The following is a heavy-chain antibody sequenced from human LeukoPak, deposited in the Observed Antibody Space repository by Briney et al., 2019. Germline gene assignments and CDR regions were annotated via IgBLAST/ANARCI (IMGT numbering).Heavy chain of an antibody. V-gene: IGHV1-2*02. CDR2: INPNSGGT. CDR1: GYTFTSYG. J-gene: IGHJ4*02. CDR3: ARVFAYYYDSSGYAFDY. D-gene: IGHD3-22*01. Sequence: ASVKVSCKASGYTFTSYGISWVRQAPGQGLEWMGWINPNSGGTNYAQKFQGRVTMTRDTSISTAYMELSRLRSDGTAVYYCARVFAYYYDSSGYAFDYWGQGTLVTVSS.